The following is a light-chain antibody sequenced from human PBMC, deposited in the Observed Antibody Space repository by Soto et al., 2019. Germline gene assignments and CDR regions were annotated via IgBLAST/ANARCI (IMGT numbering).Light chain of an antibody. CDR1: SSDVGGYNY. CDR2: DVT. Sequence: QSVLSQPACVAGSSGQSIAVSCTETSSDVGGYNYVSWYQQHPGKAPRLMIYDVTNRPSGVSDRFSGSKSGNTAPLTISGLQAEDEADYYCSSYRRGSTYVFGTGTKVTVL. V-gene: IGLV2-14*03. CDR3: SSYRRGSTYV. J-gene: IGLJ1*01.